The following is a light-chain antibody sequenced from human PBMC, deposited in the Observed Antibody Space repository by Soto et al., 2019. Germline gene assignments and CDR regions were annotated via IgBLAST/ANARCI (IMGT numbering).Light chain of an antibody. CDR1: QSLFFRSKNKDY. CDR2: WST. Sequence: DIVMTQSPDSLAVSLGERATINCKSSQSLFFRSKNKDYLAWYQHKPGQPPKLLFYWSTTRESGVPDRFSCSGSGTDFTLTISSLQAEDVAVYYCHQYYSIPYSFGQGTKLEIK. CDR3: HQYYSIPYS. J-gene: IGKJ2*03. V-gene: IGKV4-1*01.